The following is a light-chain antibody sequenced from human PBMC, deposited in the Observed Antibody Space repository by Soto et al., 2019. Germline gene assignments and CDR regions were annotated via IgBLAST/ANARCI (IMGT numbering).Light chain of an antibody. J-gene: IGKJ4*01. CDR3: HQRSSWPLT. CDR2: DAS. CDR1: QSISTY. V-gene: IGKV3-11*01. Sequence: EIVLTQSPATLSLSPGERATLCLMASQSISTYLAWYQQKPGQPPRLLIYDASHRATGIPARFGGSGSGTDFTLTISNLEPEDFAVYYCHQRSSWPLTFGGGTKVDIK.